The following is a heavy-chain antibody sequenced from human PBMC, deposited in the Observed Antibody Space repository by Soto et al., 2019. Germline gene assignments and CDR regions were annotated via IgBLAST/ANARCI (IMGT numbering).Heavy chain of an antibody. V-gene: IGHV4-31*03. Sequence: QVQLQESGPGLVKPSQTLSLTCTVSGGSISSGGYYWSWIRQHPGKGLEWIGYIYYSGSTYYNPSLKSRVTISVDTSKNQFSLKLSSVTAADTAVYYCARSYYYDSSGYTQINWFDPWGQGTLVTVSS. CDR3: ARSYYYDSSGYTQINWFDP. J-gene: IGHJ5*02. CDR1: GGSISSGGYY. CDR2: IYYSGST. D-gene: IGHD3-22*01.